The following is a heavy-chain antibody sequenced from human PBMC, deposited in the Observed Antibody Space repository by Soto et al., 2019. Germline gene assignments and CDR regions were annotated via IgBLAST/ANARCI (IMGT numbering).Heavy chain of an antibody. D-gene: IGHD5-12*01. V-gene: IGHV3-7*01. J-gene: IGHJ4*02. CDR1: GFSFSNFW. CDR2: IKEDGSQE. Sequence: EVQLVESGGGLVQPGGSLRLSCAVSGFSFSNFWMSWVRQAPGEGLEWVATIKEDGSQESYVDSVKGRFTISRDNPKNSLYLQMNSLRAEDTAVYYCVRKHSGLDYWGQGTLVTVSS. CDR3: VRKHSGLDY.